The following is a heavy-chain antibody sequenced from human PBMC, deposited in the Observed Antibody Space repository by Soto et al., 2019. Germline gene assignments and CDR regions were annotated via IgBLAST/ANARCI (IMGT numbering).Heavy chain of an antibody. V-gene: IGHV1-24*01. J-gene: IGHJ5*02. Sequence: APVKVSCKVSGYTLTELSIHWVRQAPGKGLEWMGGSDPEEGETIYAQKFQGRVTMTVDTYRDTVYMELSSLRSHGTPVYYCATDSSHLYNWFDPWGRVTLVTVSS. CDR1: GYTLTELS. CDR2: SDPEEGET. D-gene: IGHD6-13*01. CDR3: ATDSSHLYNWFDP.